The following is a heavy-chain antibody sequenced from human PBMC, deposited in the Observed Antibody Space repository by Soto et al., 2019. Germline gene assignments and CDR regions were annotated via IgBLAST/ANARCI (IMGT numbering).Heavy chain of an antibody. D-gene: IGHD2-2*01. Sequence: SETLSLTCTVSGGSLNNYNWNWIRQSAGTGLEWIGRIYSSGKTYYNPSLKSRVTLSLDMLNNQISLKVTSVTAADTAMYYCARERTYQMFGDDALDFWGLGTMVTVSS. CDR1: GGSLNNYN. J-gene: IGHJ3*01. CDR3: ARERTYQMFGDDALDF. CDR2: IYSSGKT. V-gene: IGHV4-4*07.